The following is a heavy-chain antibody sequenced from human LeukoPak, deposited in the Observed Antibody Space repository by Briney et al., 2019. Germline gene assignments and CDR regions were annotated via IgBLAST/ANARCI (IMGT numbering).Heavy chain of an antibody. CDR1: GYTFTSYD. V-gene: IGHV1-8*01. J-gene: IGHJ4*02. D-gene: IGHD1-1*01. CDR3: ARGQRDLERRSQDY. CDR2: MNPNSGNT. Sequence: ASVKVSCKASGYTFTSYDINWVRQATGQGLEWMGWMNPNSGNTGYAQKFQDRVTMTRNTSISTAYMELSSLRSEDTAVYYCARGQRDLERRSQDYWGQGTLVTVSS.